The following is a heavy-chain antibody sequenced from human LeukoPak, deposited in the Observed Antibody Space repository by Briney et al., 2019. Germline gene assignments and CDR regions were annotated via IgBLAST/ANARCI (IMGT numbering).Heavy chain of an antibody. D-gene: IGHD3-22*01. CDR1: GYSFTSYW. J-gene: IGHJ4*02. CDR2: IYPGDSDT. CDR3: ARGIDSSGYYPAFDY. V-gene: IGHV5-51*01. Sequence: GESLKISCKGSGYSFTSYWIGWVRQMPGKGLEWMGIIYPGDSDTRYSPSFQGQVTISADKSISTAYLQWSSLKASDTAMYYCARGIDSSGYYPAFDYWGQGTLVTVSP.